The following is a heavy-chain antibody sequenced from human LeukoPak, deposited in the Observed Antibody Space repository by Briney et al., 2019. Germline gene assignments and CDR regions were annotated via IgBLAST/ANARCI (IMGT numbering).Heavy chain of an antibody. CDR1: GGSISSYY. V-gene: IGHV4-59*01. D-gene: IGHD4-23*01. J-gene: IGHJ6*02. CDR2: IYYSGST. CDR3: ARDYGGNSNYYYYGMDV. Sequence: SEPLSLTCTVSGGSISSYYWSWIRQPPGKGLEWIGYIYYSGSTNYNPSLKSRVTISVDTSKNQFSLKLNSVTAADTAVYYCARDYGGNSNYYYYGMDVWGQGTTVTV.